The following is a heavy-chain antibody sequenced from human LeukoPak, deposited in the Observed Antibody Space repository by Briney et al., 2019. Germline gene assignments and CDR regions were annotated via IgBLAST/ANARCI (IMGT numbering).Heavy chain of an antibody. V-gene: IGHV3-21*01. D-gene: IGHD3-16*02. J-gene: IGHJ6*02. Sequence: PGGSLRLSCAVSEFIFSSYSMNWVRQAPGRGLEWVSSISSTRNYIYYADSVKGRFTISRDNAKNTLYLQMSSLRAENTAVYYCARAGDYVWGSYPHGLDVWGQGTTGTVSS. CDR2: ISSTRNYI. CDR1: EFIFSSYS. CDR3: ARAGDYVWGSYPHGLDV.